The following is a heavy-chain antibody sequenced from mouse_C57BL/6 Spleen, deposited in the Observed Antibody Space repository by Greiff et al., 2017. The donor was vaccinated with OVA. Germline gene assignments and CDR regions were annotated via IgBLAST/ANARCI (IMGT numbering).Heavy chain of an antibody. D-gene: IGHD2-3*01. CDR1: GYSITSDY. V-gene: IGHV3-8*01. CDR3: ARSPLYDGYYYYAMDY. CDR2: ISYSGST. J-gene: IGHJ4*01. Sequence: DVKLVESGPGLAKPSQTLSLTCSVTGYSITSDYWNWIRKFPGNKLEYMGYISYSGSTYYNPSLKSRISITRDTSKNQYYLQLNSVTTEDTATYYCARSPLYDGYYYYAMDYWGQGTSVTVSS.